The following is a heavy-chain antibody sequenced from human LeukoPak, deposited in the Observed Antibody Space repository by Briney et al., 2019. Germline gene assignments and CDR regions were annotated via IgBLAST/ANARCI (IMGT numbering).Heavy chain of an antibody. CDR3: ARNRRYCTNGVCYSWFDP. J-gene: IGHJ5*02. CDR1: GGSFSGYY. D-gene: IGHD2-8*01. Sequence: SETLSLTCAVYGGSFSGYYWTWIRQPPGKGLEWIGEINHSGSTNYNPSLKSRVTISVDTSKNQFSLKLSSVTAADTAVYYCARNRRYCTNGVCYSWFDPWGQGTLVTVSS. V-gene: IGHV4-34*01. CDR2: INHSGST.